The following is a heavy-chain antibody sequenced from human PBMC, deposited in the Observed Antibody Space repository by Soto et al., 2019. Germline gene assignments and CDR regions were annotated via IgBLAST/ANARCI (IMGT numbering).Heavy chain of an antibody. CDR1: GYTFASYG. D-gene: IGHD3-16*01. CDR2: INPTTTTT. CDR3: ARGGYYDKVWGKMNYYGLDV. Sequence: ASVKVSCKASGYTFASYGISWVRQAPGQGLEWMGVINPTTTTTNYAQKLQGRVTMTTDTSTSTVYMELRSLRSDDTAVYYCARGGYYDKVWGKMNYYGLDVWGQGTTVTVSS. J-gene: IGHJ6*02. V-gene: IGHV1-18*01.